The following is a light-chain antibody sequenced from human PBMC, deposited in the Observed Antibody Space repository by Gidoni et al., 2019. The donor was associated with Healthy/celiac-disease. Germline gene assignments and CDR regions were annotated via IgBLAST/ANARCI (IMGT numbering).Light chain of an antibody. V-gene: IGKV3-11*01. CDR3: QQRSNWPPGVYT. Sequence: EIVLTQSPATLSLSPGERATLSCRASQSVSSYLAWYQQKPGQAPRLLIYDASNRATGIPARFSGSGSGTDFTLTISSLEPEDFAVYYCQQRSNWPPGVYTFGQXTKLEIK. CDR2: DAS. J-gene: IGKJ2*01. CDR1: QSVSSY.